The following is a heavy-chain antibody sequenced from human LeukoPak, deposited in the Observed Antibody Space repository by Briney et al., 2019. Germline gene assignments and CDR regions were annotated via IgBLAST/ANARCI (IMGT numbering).Heavy chain of an antibody. Sequence: GGSLRLSCAASGFTFSNAWMSWVRQAPGKGLEWVGRIKSKTDGGTTDYAAPVKGRFTISRDDSKNTLYLQMNSLKTEDTAVYYCTFYLLWFGELLSYWGQGTLVTASS. CDR1: GFTFSNAW. V-gene: IGHV3-15*01. CDR2: IKSKTDGGTT. D-gene: IGHD3-10*01. J-gene: IGHJ4*02. CDR3: TFYLLWFGELLSY.